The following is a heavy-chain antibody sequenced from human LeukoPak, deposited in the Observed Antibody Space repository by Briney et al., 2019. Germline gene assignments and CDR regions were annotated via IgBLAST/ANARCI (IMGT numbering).Heavy chain of an antibody. CDR2: IFYSGST. J-gene: IGHJ4*02. CDR3: GRTEYYFDY. V-gene: IGHV4-59*01. CDR1: GGSISSYY. Sequence: PSETLSLTCTVSGGSISSYYWSWIRQPPGKGLEWIGFIFYSGSTNYNPSVKSRVTISVDTSKNQFSLKLRSVTAADAAVYYCGRTEYYFDYWGQGTLVTVSS. D-gene: IGHD3-10*01.